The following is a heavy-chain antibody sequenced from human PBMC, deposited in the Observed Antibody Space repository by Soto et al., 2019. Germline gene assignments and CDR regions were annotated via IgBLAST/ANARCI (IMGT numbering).Heavy chain of an antibody. CDR3: ASVDIVVVPAADYYYYGMDV. V-gene: IGHV1-18*01. CDR1: GYTFTSYG. J-gene: IGHJ6*02. D-gene: IGHD2-2*03. Sequence: ASVKVSCKASGYTFTSYGISWVRQAPGQGLEWMGWISAYNGNTNYAQKLQGRVTMTTDTSTSTAYMELRSLRSDDTAVYYCASVDIVVVPAADYYYYGMDVWGQGTTVTVSS. CDR2: ISAYNGNT.